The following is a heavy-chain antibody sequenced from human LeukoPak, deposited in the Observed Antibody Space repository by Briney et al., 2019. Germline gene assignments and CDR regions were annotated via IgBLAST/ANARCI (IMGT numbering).Heavy chain of an antibody. CDR2: INPNSGGT. V-gene: IGHV1-2*02. D-gene: IGHD3-3*01. Sequence: GASVKVSCKASGYTFTGYYMHWVRQAPGQGLEWVGWINPNSGGTNYAQKFQGRVTMTRDTSISTAYMELSRLRSDDTAVYYCARGIITIFGVVIIFGDYWGQGTLVTVSS. J-gene: IGHJ4*02. CDR3: ARGIITIFGVVIIFGDY. CDR1: GYTFTGYY.